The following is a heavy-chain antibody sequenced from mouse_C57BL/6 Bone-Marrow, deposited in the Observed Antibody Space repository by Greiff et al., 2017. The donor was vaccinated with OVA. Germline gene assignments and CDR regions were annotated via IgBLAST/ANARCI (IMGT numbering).Heavy chain of an antibody. Sequence: EVQLVESEGGLVQPGSSMKLSCTASGFTFSDYYMAWVRQVPEQGLEWVANIIYDGSSTYYLDSLKSRFIISRDNAKKILYLQMSSLKSEDTATYYCARGLWVRRRGVYGYFDVWGTGTTVTVSS. CDR3: ARGLWVRRRGVYGYFDV. CDR2: IIYDGSST. J-gene: IGHJ1*03. D-gene: IGHD2-14*01. CDR1: GFTFSDYY. V-gene: IGHV5-16*01.